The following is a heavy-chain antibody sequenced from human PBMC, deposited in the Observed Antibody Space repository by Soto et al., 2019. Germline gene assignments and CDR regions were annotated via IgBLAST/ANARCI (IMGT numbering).Heavy chain of an antibody. D-gene: IGHD6-6*01. J-gene: IGHJ6*02. CDR3: AKDETVHYVEYSSSPNYYYYGMDV. Sequence: PVGSLRLSCAASGFTFDDYAMHWVRQAPGKGLEWVSGISWNSGSIGYADSVKGRFTISRDNAKNSLYLQMNSLRAEDTALYYCAKDETVHYVEYSSSPNYYYYGMDVWGQGTTVTVSS. CDR1: GFTFDDYA. CDR2: ISWNSGSI. V-gene: IGHV3-9*01.